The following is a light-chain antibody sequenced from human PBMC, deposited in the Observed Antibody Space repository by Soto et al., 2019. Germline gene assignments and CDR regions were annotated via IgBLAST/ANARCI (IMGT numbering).Light chain of an antibody. V-gene: IGLV2-14*01. CDR2: DVS. J-gene: IGLJ2*01. Sequence: QSVLTQPASVSGSPGQSITISCTGTSSDVGGYNYVSWFQQHPGKAPKLMIYDVSNRPSGVSNRFSGSKSGNTASLTISGLQAEDEADYYCSSYTSNSTYVVFGGRTQLTVL. CDR3: SSYTSNSTYVV. CDR1: SSDVGGYNY.